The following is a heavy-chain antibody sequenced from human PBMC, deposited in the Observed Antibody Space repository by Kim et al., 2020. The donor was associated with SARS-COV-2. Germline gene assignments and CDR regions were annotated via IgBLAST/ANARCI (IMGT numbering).Heavy chain of an antibody. V-gene: IGHV3-21*01. J-gene: IGHJ1*01. D-gene: IGHD4-17*01. CDR3: ASARTTVTTFGFQH. Sequence: SMKSRITSSRDTAKNSMYLQMNSLRAEDTAVYYCASARTTVTTFGFQHWGQGTLVTVSS.